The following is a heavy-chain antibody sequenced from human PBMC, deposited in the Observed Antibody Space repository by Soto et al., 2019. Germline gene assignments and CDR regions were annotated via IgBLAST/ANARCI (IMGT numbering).Heavy chain of an antibody. CDR2: ISGSGGST. CDR3: AKAPNMIVVVKCAFDI. CDR1: GFTFSSYA. Sequence: PGGSLRLSCAASGFTFSSYAMSWVRQAPGKGLEWVSAISGSGGSTYYADSVKGRFTISRDNSKNTLYLQMNSLRAEDTAVYYCAKAPNMIVVVKCAFDIWGQGTMVTVSS. D-gene: IGHD3-22*01. V-gene: IGHV3-23*01. J-gene: IGHJ3*02.